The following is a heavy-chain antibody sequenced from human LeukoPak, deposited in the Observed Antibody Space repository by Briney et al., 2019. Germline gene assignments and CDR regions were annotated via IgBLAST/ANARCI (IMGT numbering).Heavy chain of an antibody. CDR2: ISRSGSGT. Sequence: GGSLRLSCAASGFTFSSYDMRWVRQAPGKGLEWVSSISRSGSGTYYVDSVKGRFTISRDNSKKTLDLHMHNLTAEDTAVYYCAKDSALWGQGTLVTVSS. CDR1: GFTFSSYD. J-gene: IGHJ4*02. D-gene: IGHD3-10*01. V-gene: IGHV3-23*01. CDR3: AKDSAL.